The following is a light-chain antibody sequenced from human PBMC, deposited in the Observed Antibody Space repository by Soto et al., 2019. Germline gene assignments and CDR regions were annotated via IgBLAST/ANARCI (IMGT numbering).Light chain of an antibody. Sequence: QSALTQPPSASGSPGQSVAISCTGTRSDVGGYSYVSWYQQHPGKAPKLVIYEVNKRPSGVPDRFSGSKSGNTASLTVSGLQDEDEADYYCSSYAGSSNVFGTGTKVTVL. J-gene: IGLJ1*01. CDR1: RSDVGGYSY. CDR2: EVN. CDR3: SSYAGSSNV. V-gene: IGLV2-8*01.